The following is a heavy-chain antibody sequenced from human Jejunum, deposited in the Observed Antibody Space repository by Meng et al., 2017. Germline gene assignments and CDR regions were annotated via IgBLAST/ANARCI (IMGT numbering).Heavy chain of an antibody. V-gene: IGHV4-61*02. CDR2: IHTSGST. CDR1: GASLTSGNYF. J-gene: IGHJ4*02. D-gene: IGHD5-24*01. Sequence: VPLQEAGPGLVKPSEPPSLTCSVSGASLTSGNYFWGWIRQPAGRGLEWVGRIHTSGSTNYNPSLMNRVTISLDTSRNQFSLKMYSVTAADTAVFYCARELQKSAYNQYYFDNWGQGTLVTVSS. CDR3: ARELQKSAYNQYYFDN.